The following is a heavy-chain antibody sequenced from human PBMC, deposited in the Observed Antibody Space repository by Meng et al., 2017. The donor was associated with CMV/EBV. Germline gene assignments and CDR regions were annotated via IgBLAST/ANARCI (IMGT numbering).Heavy chain of an antibody. D-gene: IGHD3-22*01. CDR1: FSSNN. Sequence: FSSNNRNWVRQAPGKGLEWVSSISSNSNYIHYADSVRRRFTISRDNAKNALYLLMSSLRAEDTAMYYCVSRKNSYDSSGNYDRHFDYWGQGTLVTVSS. CDR3: VSRKNSYDSSGNYDRHFDY. V-gene: IGHV3-21*06. CDR2: ISSNSNYI. J-gene: IGHJ4*02.